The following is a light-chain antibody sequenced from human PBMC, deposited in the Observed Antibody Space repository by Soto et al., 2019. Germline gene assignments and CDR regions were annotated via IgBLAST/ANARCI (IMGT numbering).Light chain of an antibody. CDR3: QQRNIWPPVT. Sequence: EVVLTQSKGTLSLSPGERATLSCRASPSVTNYLAWYQQKPGQPPRLLIYGAFNRAAGIPARFSGSGSGTDFTLTISSLEPEDSAVYYCQQRNIWPPVTFGQGTRLE. CDR2: GAF. J-gene: IGKJ5*01. CDR1: PSVTNY. V-gene: IGKV3-11*01.